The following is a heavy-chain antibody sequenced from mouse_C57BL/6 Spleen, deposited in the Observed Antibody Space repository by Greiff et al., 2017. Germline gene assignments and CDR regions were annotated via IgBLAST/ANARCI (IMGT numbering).Heavy chain of an antibody. J-gene: IGHJ4*01. V-gene: IGHV5-6*01. CDR2: ISSGGSYP. D-gene: IGHD3-3*01. Sequence: EVQLVESGGDLVKPGGSLKLSCAASGFTFSSYGMSWVRQTPDKRLEWVATISSGGSYPYYPDSVKGRFSISRAHAKNTLSLQNSSLRCEDTAMYYCARAGTSYAMDYWGQGTSVTGSS. CDR3: ARAGTSYAMDY. CDR1: GFTFSSYG.